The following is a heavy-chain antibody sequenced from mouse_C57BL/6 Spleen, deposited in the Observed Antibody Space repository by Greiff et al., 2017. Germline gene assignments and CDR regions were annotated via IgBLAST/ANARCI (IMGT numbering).Heavy chain of an antibody. CDR2: ISSGSSTI. CDR3: ATRRYYYAMDY. V-gene: IGHV5-17*01. J-gene: IGHJ4*01. CDR1: GFTFSDYG. Sequence: EVKLVESGGGLVKPGGSLKLSCAASGFTFSDYGMHWVRQAPEKGLEWVAYISSGSSTIYYADTVKGRFTISRDNAKNTLFLQMTSLRSEDTAMYYCATRRYYYAMDYWGQGTSVTVSS.